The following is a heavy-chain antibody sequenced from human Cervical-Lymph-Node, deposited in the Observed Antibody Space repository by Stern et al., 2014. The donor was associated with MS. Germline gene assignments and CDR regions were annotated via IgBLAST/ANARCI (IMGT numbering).Heavy chain of an antibody. J-gene: IGHJ2*01. CDR1: GFTISNNA. Sequence: VQLVQSGGGLVRPGGSLRLSCAVSGFTISNNAMIWVRQAPGQGLEWVAGIGSDTNTHYADSVQGRFTISRDNSKNKLYMHMTSLRFEDTAVYYCAKDVLQWCADVWGRGTLVTVSS. V-gene: IGHV3-23*04. CDR3: AKDVLQWCADV. CDR2: IGSDTNT. D-gene: IGHD2-15*01.